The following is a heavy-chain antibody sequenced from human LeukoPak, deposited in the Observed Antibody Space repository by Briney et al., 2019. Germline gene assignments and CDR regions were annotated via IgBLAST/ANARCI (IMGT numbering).Heavy chain of an antibody. CDR3: ASTYYYGSGSYYNPQMYYFAY. Sequence: SVKVSCKASGGTFSSYAISWVRQAPGQGLEWMGRIIPILGIANYAQKFQGRVTITADKSTSTAYIELSSLRSEDTAVYYCASTYYYGSGSYYNPQMYYFAYWGQGTLVTVSS. CDR2: IIPILGIA. J-gene: IGHJ4*02. V-gene: IGHV1-69*04. CDR1: GGTFSSYA. D-gene: IGHD3-10*01.